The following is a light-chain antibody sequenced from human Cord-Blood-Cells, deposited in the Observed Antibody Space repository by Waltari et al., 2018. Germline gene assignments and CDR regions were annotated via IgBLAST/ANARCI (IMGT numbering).Light chain of an antibody. Sequence: EIVLPQSPATLSFAPGVRATLSCRASQSVSSYLAWYQQKPGQAPRLLIYDASNRATGIPARFSGSGSGTDFTLTISSLEPEDFAVYYCQQRSNWPPITFGQGTRLEIK. J-gene: IGKJ5*01. CDR1: QSVSSY. CDR3: QQRSNWPPIT. V-gene: IGKV3-11*01. CDR2: DAS.